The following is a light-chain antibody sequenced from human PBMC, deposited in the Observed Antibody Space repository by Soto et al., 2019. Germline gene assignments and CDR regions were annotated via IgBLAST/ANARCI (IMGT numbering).Light chain of an antibody. CDR3: QQYNNWPPIT. Sequence: ALTQSPGTLSLSPGASATPACWPSQSLRGSYLAWYQQKPGQAPRLLISRASSREFGIPDRFRGSGSGTDFTLTISRLEPADFAVYYCQQYNNWPPITFGQGTRLEIK. CDR1: QSLRGSY. V-gene: IGKV3-20*01. J-gene: IGKJ5*01. CDR2: RAS.